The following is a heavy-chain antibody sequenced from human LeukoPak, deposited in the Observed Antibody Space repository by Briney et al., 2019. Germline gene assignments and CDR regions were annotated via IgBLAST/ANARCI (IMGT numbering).Heavy chain of an antibody. Sequence: ASVKVSCQASGYTFTSCAMNWVRQAPGQGLEWMGWINTNTGNPTYAQGFTGRFVFSLDTSVSTAYLQISSLKAEDTAVYYCALGYCSSTSCLGVYYGMDVWGQGTTVTVSS. CDR3: ALGYCSSTSCLGVYYGMDV. D-gene: IGHD2-2*01. CDR1: GYTFTSCA. CDR2: INTNTGNP. V-gene: IGHV7-4-1*02. J-gene: IGHJ6*02.